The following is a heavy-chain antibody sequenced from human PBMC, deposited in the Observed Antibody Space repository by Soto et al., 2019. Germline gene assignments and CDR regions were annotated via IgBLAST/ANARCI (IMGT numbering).Heavy chain of an antibody. V-gene: IGHV4-39*01. CDR2: IYYSGST. D-gene: IGHD1-7*01. J-gene: IGHJ6*02. CDR3: ARLGAGTTAYYYYGMDV. CDR1: GGSISSSSYY. Sequence: SETLSLTCTVSGGSISSSSYYWGWIRQPPGKGLEWIGSIYYSGSTYYNPSLKSRVTISVDTSKNQFSLKLSSVTAADTAVYYCARLGAGTTAYYYYGMDVWGQGTTVTAP.